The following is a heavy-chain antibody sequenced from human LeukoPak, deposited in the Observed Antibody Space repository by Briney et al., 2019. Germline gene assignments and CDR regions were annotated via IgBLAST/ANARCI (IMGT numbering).Heavy chain of an antibody. J-gene: IGHJ5*02. CDR1: GFTFSSYG. CDR2: IWYDGSNK. Sequence: SGGSLRLSCAASGFTFSSYGMHWVRQTPGKGLEWVAVIWYDGSNKYYADSVKGRFTISRDNSKNTLYLQMNSLRAEDTAVYYCARDRNRELYLNWFDPWGQGTLVTVPS. D-gene: IGHD1-14*01. CDR3: ARDRNRELYLNWFDP. V-gene: IGHV3-33*01.